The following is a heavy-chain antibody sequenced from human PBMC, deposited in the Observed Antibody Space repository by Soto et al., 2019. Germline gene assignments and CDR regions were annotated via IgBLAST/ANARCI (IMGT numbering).Heavy chain of an antibody. D-gene: IGHD3-9*01. CDR3: AKGRYDILTGLGY. CDR1: GFTFSSYA. V-gene: IGHV3-23*01. Sequence: GGSLRLSCAASGFTFSSYAMSWVRQAPGKGLEWVSVISGSGGSTYYADSVKGRFTISRDNSKHTLYLQMNSLRAEDTAIYYCAKGRYDILTGLGYWGQGTLVTRLL. CDR2: ISGSGGST. J-gene: IGHJ4*02.